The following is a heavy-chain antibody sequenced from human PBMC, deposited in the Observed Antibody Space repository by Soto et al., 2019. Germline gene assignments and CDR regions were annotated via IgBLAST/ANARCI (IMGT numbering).Heavy chain of an antibody. CDR1: GYPVTAYY. D-gene: IGHD3-3*01. Sequence: QLHLVQSGAVVKKPGASVTVSCSASGYPVTAYYMHWVRQAPGRGLEWMGGINTATGAAKYTQTFQGKVNKTRDASTSTVFMELSGLKSEDTAVFYCARGGGVGVAGSAAFDMGGEGTLVTVSS. V-gene: IGHV1-2*02. CDR3: ARGGGVGVAGSAAFDM. J-gene: IGHJ3*02. CDR2: INTATGAA.